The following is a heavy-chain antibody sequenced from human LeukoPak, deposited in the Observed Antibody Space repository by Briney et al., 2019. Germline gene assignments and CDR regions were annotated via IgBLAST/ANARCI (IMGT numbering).Heavy chain of an antibody. V-gene: IGHV4-61*01. Sequence: SETLSLTCTVSGGSVSSDNYYWSWIRQPPGKGLEWIGYIYYSGSTNYNPSLKSRVTISVDTSKNQFSLKLSSVTAADTAVYYCARAGYGDCADAFDIWGQGTMVTVSS. CDR1: GGSVSSDNYY. CDR3: ARAGYGDCADAFDI. D-gene: IGHD4-17*01. CDR2: IYYSGST. J-gene: IGHJ3*02.